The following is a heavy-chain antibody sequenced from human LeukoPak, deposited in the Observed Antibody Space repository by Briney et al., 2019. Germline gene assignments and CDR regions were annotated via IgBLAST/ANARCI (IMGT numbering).Heavy chain of an antibody. V-gene: IGHV1-2*02. J-gene: IGHJ4*02. D-gene: IGHD3-3*01. CDR1: GYTFTSYG. CDR3: ARSLLEYYFDY. CDR2: INPNSGGT. Sequence: ASVKVSCKASGYTFTSYGISWVRQAPGQGLEWMGWINPNSGGTNYAQKFQGRVTVTRDTSISTAYMELSRLRSDDTAVYYCARSLLEYYFDYWGQGTLVTVSS.